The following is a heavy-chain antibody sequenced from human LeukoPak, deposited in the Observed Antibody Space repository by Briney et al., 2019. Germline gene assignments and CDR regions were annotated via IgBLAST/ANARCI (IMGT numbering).Heavy chain of an antibody. CDR2: IYHSGST. CDR1: GGSISSYY. CDR3: ARVSVVYGMDV. Sequence: SETLSLTCTVSGGSISSYYWSWIRQPPGKGLEWIGYIYHSGSTNYNPSLKSRVTISVDTSKNQFSLKLSSVTAADTAVYYCARVSVVYGMDVWGRGTTVTVSS. V-gene: IGHV4-59*01. J-gene: IGHJ6*02.